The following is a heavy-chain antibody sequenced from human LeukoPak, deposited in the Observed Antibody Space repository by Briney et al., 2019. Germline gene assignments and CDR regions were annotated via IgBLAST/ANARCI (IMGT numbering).Heavy chain of an antibody. D-gene: IGHD3-10*02. CDR1: GFTFSSYE. Sequence: GGSLRLSCAASGFTFSSYEMNWVRQAPGKGLEWVSSISSSSNYIYYADSVKGRFTISRDNAKNSLYLQMNSLRAEDTAVYYCAELGITMIGGVWGKGTTVTISS. J-gene: IGHJ6*04. CDR2: ISSSSNYI. V-gene: IGHV3-21*01. CDR3: AELGITMIGGV.